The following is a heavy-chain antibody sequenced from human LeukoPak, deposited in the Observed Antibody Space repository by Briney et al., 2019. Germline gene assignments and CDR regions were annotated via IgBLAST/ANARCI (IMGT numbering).Heavy chain of an antibody. CDR2: ISSSSSYI. V-gene: IGHV3-21*01. Sequence: GGSLRLSCAASGFTFSSYSMNWVRQAPGKGLEWVPSISSSSSYIYYADSVKGLFTISRDNAKNSLYLQMNSLRAEDTAVYYCARDPDDFWSGYFTFDYWGQGTLVTVSS. J-gene: IGHJ4*02. CDR3: ARDPDDFWSGYFTFDY. D-gene: IGHD3-3*01. CDR1: GFTFSSYS.